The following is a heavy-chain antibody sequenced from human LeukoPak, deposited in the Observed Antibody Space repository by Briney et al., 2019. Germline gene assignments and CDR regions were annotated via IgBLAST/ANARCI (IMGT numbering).Heavy chain of an antibody. J-gene: IGHJ3*02. CDR1: GGTFSSYA. D-gene: IGHD2-2*01. CDR3: ARLKLGYCSSTSCYVDAFDI. CDR2: IIPIFGTA. V-gene: IGHV1-69*06. Sequence: SVKVSCTASGGTFSSYAISWVRQAPGQGLEWMGGIIPIFGTANYAQKFQGRVTITADKSTSTAYMELSSLRSEDTAVYYCARLKLGYCSSTSCYVDAFDIWGQGTMVTVSS.